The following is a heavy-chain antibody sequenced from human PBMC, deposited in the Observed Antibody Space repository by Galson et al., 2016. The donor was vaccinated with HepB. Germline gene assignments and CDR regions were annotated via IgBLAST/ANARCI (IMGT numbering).Heavy chain of an antibody. CDR1: GGPFNNYA. Sequence: SVKVSCKASGGPFNNYAINWVRQAPGQGLEWMGRIIPIFDSTSYAQKFQDRVTITADGSTSTAYMELSSLRSEDTAVFYCARSHGVATTQRFFDSWGQGTLITVSS. CDR3: ARSHGVATTQRFFDS. D-gene: IGHD5-12*01. CDR2: IIPIFDST. V-gene: IGHV1-69*13. J-gene: IGHJ4*02.